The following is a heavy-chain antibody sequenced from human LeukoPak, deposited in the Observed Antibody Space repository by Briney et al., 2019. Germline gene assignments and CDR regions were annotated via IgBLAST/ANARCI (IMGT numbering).Heavy chain of an antibody. D-gene: IGHD4-23*01. V-gene: IGHV4-59*01. CDR2: IYYSGST. J-gene: IGHJ4*02. Sequence: SETLSLTCTVSGGSISSYYWSWIRQPPGKGQEWIGYIYYSGSTNYNPSLKSRVTISVDTSKNQFSLKLSSVTAADTAVYYCARGLDYGGNSDCWGQGTLVTVSS. CDR3: ARGLDYGGNSDC. CDR1: GGSISSYY.